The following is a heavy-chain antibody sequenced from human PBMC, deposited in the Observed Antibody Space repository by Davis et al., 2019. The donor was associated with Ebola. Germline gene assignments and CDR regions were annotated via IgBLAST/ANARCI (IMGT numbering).Heavy chain of an antibody. D-gene: IGHD4-17*01. Sequence: GESLKISCSASGFTFSSYAMHWVRQAPGKGLEYVSAISSNGGSTYYADSVKGRFTISRDNSKNTLYLQMNSLRAEDTAVYYCARVHPYGDHYYFDYWGQGTLVTVSS. J-gene: IGHJ4*02. V-gene: IGHV3-64*04. CDR2: ISSNGGST. CDR1: GFTFSSYA. CDR3: ARVHPYGDHYYFDY.